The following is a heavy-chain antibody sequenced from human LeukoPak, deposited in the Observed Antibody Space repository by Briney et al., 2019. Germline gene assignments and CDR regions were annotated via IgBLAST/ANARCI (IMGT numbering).Heavy chain of an antibody. CDR1: GFTLSSYE. Sequence: GGSLRLSCAASGFTLSSYEMNWVRLAPGKGLEWISYISRTGNSIYYADSVKGRFTISRDSAKNSLYLQMSSLRAEDTAVYYCARGPYSSNWYVDYWGQGTLVTVSS. CDR2: ISRTGNSI. CDR3: ARGPYSSNWYVDY. V-gene: IGHV3-48*03. J-gene: IGHJ4*02. D-gene: IGHD6-13*01.